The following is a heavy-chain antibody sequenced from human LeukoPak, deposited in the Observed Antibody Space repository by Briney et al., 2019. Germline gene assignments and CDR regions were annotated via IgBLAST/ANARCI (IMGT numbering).Heavy chain of an antibody. CDR1: SGPVSTYY. D-gene: IGHD3-16*01. CDR2: IYYSGSS. CDR3: AKHGGQVTNDAFDI. Sequence: SETLSLTCTVSSGPVSTYYWSWLRQPPGKGLEWIGYIYYSGSSNYNPSLKSRVTISVDTSKSQFSLKLSSVTAADTAVYYCAKHGGQVTNDAFDIWGQGTMVTVSS. V-gene: IGHV4-59*08. J-gene: IGHJ3*02.